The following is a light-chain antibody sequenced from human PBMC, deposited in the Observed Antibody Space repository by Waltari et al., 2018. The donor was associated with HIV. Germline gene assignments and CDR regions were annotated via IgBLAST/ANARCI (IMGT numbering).Light chain of an antibody. CDR3: TSYTSSDTWV. CDR1: SSDVGNYNY. J-gene: IGLJ3*02. V-gene: IGLV2-14*03. Sequence: QSALTQPASVSGSPGQSIPISCTGTSSDVGNYNYVSWFQQPPDKAPTLILFDVNKRPSGVSSRFSGSKSAKTASLTISGLQPEDEGDYFCTSYTSSDTWVFGGGTKVTVL. CDR2: DVN.